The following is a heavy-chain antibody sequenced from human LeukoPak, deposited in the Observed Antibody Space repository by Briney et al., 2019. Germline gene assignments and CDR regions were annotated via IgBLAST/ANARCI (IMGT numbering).Heavy chain of an antibody. CDR1: GYTFSDYY. D-gene: IGHD1-26*01. CDR2: INPKSGGT. V-gene: IGHV1-2*02. Sequence: ASVKVSCKASGYTFSDYYIHWVRRAPGRGLEWMGWINPKSGGTNYAERFQARVTMTRDTSISTAYMELSRLRSDDTAVYYCARDRLGIVDYWGQGTLVTVSS. J-gene: IGHJ4*02. CDR3: ARDRLGIVDY.